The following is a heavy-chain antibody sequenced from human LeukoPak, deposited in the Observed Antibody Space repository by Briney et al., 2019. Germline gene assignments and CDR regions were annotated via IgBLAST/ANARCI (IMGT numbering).Heavy chain of an antibody. CDR2: ISSSSSTI. J-gene: IGHJ6*02. V-gene: IGHV3-48*01. Sequence: GGSLRLSCAASGFTFSSYSMNWVRKAPGKGLEWVSYISSSSSTIYYADSVKGRFTISRDNAKNSLYLQMNSLRAEDTAVYYCARERYCSSTSCPDYGMDVWGPGTTVTVSS. D-gene: IGHD2-2*01. CDR3: ARERYCSSTSCPDYGMDV. CDR1: GFTFSSYS.